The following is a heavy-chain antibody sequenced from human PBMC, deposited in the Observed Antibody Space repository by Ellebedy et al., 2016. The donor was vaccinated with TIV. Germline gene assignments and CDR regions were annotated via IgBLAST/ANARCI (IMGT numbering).Heavy chain of an antibody. Sequence: GGSLRLXXAASGFTFDDYAMHWVRQAPGKGLEWVSGINWNSGSIGYADSVEGRFTISRDNAENSLYLQMDSLGPEDTALYYCAKGEYSSSSRLDYWGQGTLVTVSS. CDR3: AKGEYSSSSRLDY. CDR2: INWNSGSI. J-gene: IGHJ4*02. V-gene: IGHV3-9*01. CDR1: GFTFDDYA. D-gene: IGHD6-6*01.